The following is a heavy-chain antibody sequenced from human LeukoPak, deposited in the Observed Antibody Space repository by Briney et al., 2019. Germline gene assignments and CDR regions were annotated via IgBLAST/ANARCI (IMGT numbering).Heavy chain of an antibody. V-gene: IGHV1-3*01. J-gene: IGHJ4*02. D-gene: IGHD1-26*01. CDR2: INAGNGNT. CDR3: ARVSRDSGSYYFDY. CDR1: GYTFTSYA. Sequence: ASVKVSCKASGYTFTSYAMHWVRQAPGQRLEWMGWINAGNGNTKYSQKFQGRVTITRDTSASTAYMELGSLRSEDTAVYYCARVSRDSGSYYFDYWGRGTLVTVSS.